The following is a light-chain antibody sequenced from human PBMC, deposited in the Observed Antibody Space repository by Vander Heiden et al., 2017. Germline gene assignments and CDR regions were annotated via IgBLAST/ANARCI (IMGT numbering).Light chain of an antibody. V-gene: IGLV1-44*01. J-gene: IGLJ1*01. Sequence: QSVLTQPPSASGTPGQRVTISRSGSSSNIGSNTVNWYQQLPGTAPKLLIYSNNQRPSGVPDLFSGSKSGTSASLAISGLQSEDEADYYCAAWDDSLNGYVFGTGTKVTVL. CDR3: AAWDDSLNGYV. CDR2: SNN. CDR1: SSNIGSNT.